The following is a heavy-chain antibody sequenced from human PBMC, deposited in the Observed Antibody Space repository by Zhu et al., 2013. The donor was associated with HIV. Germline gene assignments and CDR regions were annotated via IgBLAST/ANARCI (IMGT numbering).Heavy chain of an antibody. CDR2: ISGYNGNT. V-gene: IGHV1-18*01. CDR3: ARDPALTTARPNYYYYMDV. Sequence: QVQLVQSGAEVKKPGASVKVSCKASGYTFTSYDINWVRQAPGQGLEWMGWISGYNGNTNYAQKLQGRVTMTTDTSTSTAYMELRSLRSDDTAVYYCARDPALTTARPNYYYYMDVWGKGTTVTVSS. CDR1: GYTFTSYD. J-gene: IGHJ6*03. D-gene: IGHD6-6*01.